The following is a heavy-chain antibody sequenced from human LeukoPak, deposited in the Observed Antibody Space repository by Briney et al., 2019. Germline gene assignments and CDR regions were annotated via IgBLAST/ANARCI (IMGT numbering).Heavy chain of an antibody. Sequence: PGGSLRLSCAASGFTFSSYAMSWARQAPGKGLEWVSAISGSGGSTYYADSVKGRFTISRDNSKNTLYLQMNSLRAEDTAVYYCARQPPPAAVAGQFDYWGQGTLVTVSS. CDR2: ISGSGGST. CDR1: GFTFSSYA. CDR3: ARQPPPAAVAGQFDY. V-gene: IGHV3-23*01. J-gene: IGHJ4*02. D-gene: IGHD6-19*01.